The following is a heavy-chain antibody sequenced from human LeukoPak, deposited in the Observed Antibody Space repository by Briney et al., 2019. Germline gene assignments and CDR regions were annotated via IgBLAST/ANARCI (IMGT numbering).Heavy chain of an antibody. CDR1: GFTFSSYE. V-gene: IGHV3-48*03. CDR2: ISSSGSTI. D-gene: IGHD1-26*01. Sequence: GGSLRLSCAASGFTFSSYEMNWVRQAPGKGLEWVSYISSSGSTIYYADSVKGRFTISRDNAKNSLYLQMNSLRAEDTAVYYCARDPYSGSYGDYYYYYMDVWGKGTTVTVSS. CDR3: ARDPYSGSYGDYYYYYMDV. J-gene: IGHJ6*03.